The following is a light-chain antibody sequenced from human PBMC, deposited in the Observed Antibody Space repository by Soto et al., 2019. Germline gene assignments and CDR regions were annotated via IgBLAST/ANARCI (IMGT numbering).Light chain of an antibody. V-gene: IGLV2-14*03. CDR3: SSYTNTSPHVI. Sequence: QSALTQPASVSGSPGQSITISCTGASSDFGGYNHVSWYQQHPGKAPKLIIYNVSHRPSGVSTRFSGSKYGNTASLIIAGLQAEDEADYFCSSYTNTSPHVIFGGGTKLTVL. CDR1: SSDFGGYNH. CDR2: NVS. J-gene: IGLJ2*01.